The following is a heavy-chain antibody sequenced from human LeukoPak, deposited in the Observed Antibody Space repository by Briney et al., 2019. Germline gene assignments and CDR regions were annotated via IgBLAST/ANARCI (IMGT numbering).Heavy chain of an antibody. CDR2: ISGSGGST. D-gene: IGHD3-9*01. Sequence: AGGSLRLSCAASGFTFSSYAMSWVRQAPGKGLEWVSAISGSGGSTYYADSVKGRFTISRDNSKNTLYLQMNSLRAEDTAVYYCAKAVGYDILTGYYSYASDYWGQGTLVTVSS. J-gene: IGHJ4*02. CDR1: GFTFSSYA. V-gene: IGHV3-23*01. CDR3: AKAVGYDILTGYYSYASDY.